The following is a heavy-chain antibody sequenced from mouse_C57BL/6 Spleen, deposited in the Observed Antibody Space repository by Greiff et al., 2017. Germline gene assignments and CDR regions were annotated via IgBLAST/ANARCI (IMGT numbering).Heavy chain of an antibody. J-gene: IGHJ2*01. CDR2: IYPGSGST. Sequence: VQLQQPGAELVKPGASVKMSCKASGYTFTSYWITWVKQRPGQGLEWIGDIYPGSGSTNYNEKFKSKATLTVDTSSSTAYMQLSSLTSEDSAVYYCARYRTTVVPFDYWGQGTTLTVSS. V-gene: IGHV1-55*01. D-gene: IGHD1-1*01. CDR1: GYTFTSYW. CDR3: ARYRTTVVPFDY.